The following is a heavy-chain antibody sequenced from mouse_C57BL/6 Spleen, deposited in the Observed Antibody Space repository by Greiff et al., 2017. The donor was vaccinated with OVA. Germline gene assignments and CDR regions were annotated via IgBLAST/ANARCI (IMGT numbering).Heavy chain of an antibody. CDR3: ARTRGVNYAMDY. J-gene: IGHJ4*01. V-gene: IGHV1-81*01. CDR1: GYTFTSYG. CDR2: IYPRSGNT. Sequence: QVQLQQSGAELARPGASVKLSCKASGYTFTSYGISWVKQRTGQGLEWIGEIYPRSGNTYYNEKFKGKATLTADKSSSTAYMELRSLTSEDSAVYFCARTRGVNYAMDYWGQGTSVTVSS.